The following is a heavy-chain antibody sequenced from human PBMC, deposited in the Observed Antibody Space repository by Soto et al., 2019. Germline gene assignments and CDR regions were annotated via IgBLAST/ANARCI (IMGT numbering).Heavy chain of an antibody. CDR1: GVSITRSSYS. J-gene: IGHJ4*02. V-gene: IGHV4-39*01. CDR2: AHHHSGNS. CDR3: VRLRGSGYPAYFDS. D-gene: IGHD3-3*01. Sequence: QLQESGPGLMKSSETLSLTCTVSGVSITRSSYSWGWFRQSPGKGLEWIGNAHHHSGNSYYNPSLTSVFSISMDTSANQFSLNVKSVTASDTAISYCVRLRGSGYPAYFDSWGQGTLVTVSS.